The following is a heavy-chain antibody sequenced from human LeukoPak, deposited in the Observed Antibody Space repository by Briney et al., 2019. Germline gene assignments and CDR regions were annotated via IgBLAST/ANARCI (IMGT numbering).Heavy chain of an antibody. Sequence: GGSLRLTCAASGFTFSSYAMSWVRQAPGKGLEWVSAISGSGGSTYYADSVKGRFTISRDNSKNTLYLQMNSLRAEDTAVYYCAKPFYGGNQPFDYWGQGTLVTVSS. V-gene: IGHV3-23*01. CDR2: ISGSGGST. D-gene: IGHD4-23*01. J-gene: IGHJ4*02. CDR3: AKPFYGGNQPFDY. CDR1: GFTFSSYA.